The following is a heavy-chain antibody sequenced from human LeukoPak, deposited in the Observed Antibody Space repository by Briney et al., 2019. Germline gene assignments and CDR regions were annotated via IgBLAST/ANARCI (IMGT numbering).Heavy chain of an antibody. V-gene: IGHV1-46*03. CDR1: GYTFTSYD. D-gene: IGHD3-9*01. CDR2: INPSVDTT. CDR3: ARVTPGTIGAFDM. J-gene: IGHJ3*02. Sequence: ASVKVSCKASGYTFTSYDMNWVRQAPGQGLEWMGIINPSVDTTSYAQKFQGRVTMTRDMSTSTVYMELSSLRSEDTAVYYCARVTPGTIGAFDMWGQGTMVTVSS.